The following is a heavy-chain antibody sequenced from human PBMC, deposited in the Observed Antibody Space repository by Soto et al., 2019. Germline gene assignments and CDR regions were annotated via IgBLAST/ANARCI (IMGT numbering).Heavy chain of an antibody. J-gene: IGHJ4*02. D-gene: IGHD3-16*01. Sequence: EVQLLESGGGLEQPGGSLRLSCAASGFTFDSFAMTWVRQAPGKGLEWVSAISASGGSTFYADSVKGRFTISRDSSKNTLYLQMNSLRAEDTAVYYCARVAVMTDSWGQGTLVTVSS. CDR2: ISASGGST. V-gene: IGHV3-23*01. CDR1: GFTFDSFA. CDR3: ARVAVMTDS.